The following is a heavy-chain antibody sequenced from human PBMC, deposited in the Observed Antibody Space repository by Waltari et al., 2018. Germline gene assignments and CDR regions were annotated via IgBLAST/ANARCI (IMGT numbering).Heavy chain of an antibody. J-gene: IGHJ4*02. V-gene: IGHV3-21*01. Sequence: EVQLVESGGGLVKPGGSLRHSCVGPGFTLSPYSINWVRPAPGKGLEWVSSIRSSSSYIYYADSVKGRFTISRDNAKNSLFLQMNSLRDEDTAVYYCARVGFCGADCYSGDYWGQGTLVTVSS. CDR1: GFTLSPYS. CDR3: ARVGFCGADCYSGDY. CDR2: IRSSSSYI. D-gene: IGHD2-21*02.